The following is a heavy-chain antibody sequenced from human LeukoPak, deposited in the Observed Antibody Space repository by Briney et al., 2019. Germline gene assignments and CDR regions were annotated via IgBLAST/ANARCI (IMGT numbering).Heavy chain of an antibody. CDR1: GGTFSSYA. Sequence: PWASVKVSCKASGGTFSSYAISWVRQAPGQGLEWMGRIIPILGIANYAQKFQGRVTITADKSTSTAYMELSSLRSEDTAVYYCAREGYSIAAAVSPAGNYGMDVWGQGTTVTVSS. CDR2: IIPILGIA. V-gene: IGHV1-69*04. J-gene: IGHJ6*02. D-gene: IGHD6-13*01. CDR3: AREGYSIAAAVSPAGNYGMDV.